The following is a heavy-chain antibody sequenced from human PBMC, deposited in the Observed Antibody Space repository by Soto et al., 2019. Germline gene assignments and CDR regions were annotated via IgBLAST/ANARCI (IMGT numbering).Heavy chain of an antibody. V-gene: IGHV4-34*01. J-gene: IGHJ4*02. Sequence: SETLSLTCAVYGGTFSGHYWTWIRQPPGTGLEWIGEINHSGSTNYNPSLKSRVTISVDTSKNQFSLKLTSVTAADTAVYYCARDKITGLFDYWGQGTLVTVSS. CDR2: INHSGST. D-gene: IGHD2-8*02. CDR3: ARDKITGLFDY. CDR1: GGTFSGHY.